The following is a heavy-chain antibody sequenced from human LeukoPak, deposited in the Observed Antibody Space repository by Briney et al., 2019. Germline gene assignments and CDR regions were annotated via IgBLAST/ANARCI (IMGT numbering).Heavy chain of an antibody. V-gene: IGHV5-51*01. Sequence: GESLKISCKGSGYSFTSYWTGWVRQMPGKGLEWMGIIYHGDSDTRYSPSFQGQVTISADKSISTAYLQWSSLKASDTDMYYCARQRSYYYYYMDVWGKGTTVTVSS. CDR2: IYHGDSDT. J-gene: IGHJ6*03. CDR3: ARQRSYYYYYMDV. CDR1: GYSFTSYW.